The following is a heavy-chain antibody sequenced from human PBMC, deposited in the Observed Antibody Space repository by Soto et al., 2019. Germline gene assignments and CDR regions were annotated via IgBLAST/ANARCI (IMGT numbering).Heavy chain of an antibody. V-gene: IGHV3-9*01. D-gene: IGHD3-22*01. CDR2: LTWNGDVI. CDR1: GFKFDDYA. J-gene: IGHJ4*02. Sequence: EVQLVESGGALVQPGRSLRLSCVTSGFKFDDYAIHWVRQTPGKGLEWVSGLTWNGDVIGYADSVKGRFTISRDNAENSLYLEMTSLRAEDTALYYCVKDSESSGYLTYFDYWGQGTLVTVSS. CDR3: VKDSESSGYLTYFDY.